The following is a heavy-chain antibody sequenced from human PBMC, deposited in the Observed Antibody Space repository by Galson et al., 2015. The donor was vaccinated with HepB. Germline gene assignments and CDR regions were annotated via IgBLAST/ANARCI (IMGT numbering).Heavy chain of an antibody. V-gene: IGHV3-7*01. CDR1: RLVISRSW. CDR2: IKQDGSEK. D-gene: IGHD6-19*01. CDR3: AREAGGDSSGWYVVGGDY. J-gene: IGHJ4*02. Sequence: SLRLSCAASRLVISRSWMSWVRQAPGKGLEWVANIKQDGSEKYYVDSVKGRFTISRDNAKNSLYLQMNSLRVEDTAVYYCAREAGGDSSGWYVVGGDYWGQGTLVTVSS.